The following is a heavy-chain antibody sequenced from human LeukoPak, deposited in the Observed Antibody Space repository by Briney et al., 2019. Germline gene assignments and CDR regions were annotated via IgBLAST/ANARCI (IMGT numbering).Heavy chain of an antibody. CDR3: AKENFITTGTPLPVRD. CDR1: GFTFSSYG. CDR2: ISYDGNDK. Sequence: GGSLRLSCAASGFTFSSYGMQWVRQPPGKGLEWVAVISYDGNDKYYADSVKGRFTISRDNSKHTLYLQMHSLRADDTAVFYCAKENFITTGTPLPVRDWGQGTLVTVSS. J-gene: IGHJ4*02. D-gene: IGHD4-11*01. V-gene: IGHV3-30*18.